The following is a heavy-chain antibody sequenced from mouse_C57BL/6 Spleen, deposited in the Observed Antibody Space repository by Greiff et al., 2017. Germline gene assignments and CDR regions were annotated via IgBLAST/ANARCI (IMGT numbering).Heavy chain of an antibody. D-gene: IGHD1-1*01. J-gene: IGHJ4*01. Sequence: EVQLVESEGGLVQPGRSLKLSCTASGFTFSDYYMAWVRQVPEKGLEWVANINFDGSSTYYLDSLKSRFIISRDNTRNILYLQMSILKSEDTATYYCAGRLYEGYYAMYYWGQGTTVTVSS. CDR2: INFDGSST. V-gene: IGHV5-16*02. CDR1: GFTFSDYY. CDR3: AGRLYEGYYAMYY.